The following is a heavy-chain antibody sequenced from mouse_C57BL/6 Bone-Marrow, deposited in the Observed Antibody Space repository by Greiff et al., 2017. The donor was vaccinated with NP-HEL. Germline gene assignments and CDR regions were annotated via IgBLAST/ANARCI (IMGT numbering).Heavy chain of an antibody. D-gene: IGHD2-1*01. CDR1: GYTFTDYN. CDR3: ARGGMGNWFFDY. Sequence: EVQRVESGPELVKPGASVKIPCKASGYTFTDYNMDWVKQSHGKSLEWIGDINPNNGGTIYNQKFKGKATLTVDKSSSTAYMELRSLTSEDTAVYYCARGGMGNWFFDYWGQGTTLTVSS. J-gene: IGHJ2*01. CDR2: INPNNGGT. V-gene: IGHV1-18*01.